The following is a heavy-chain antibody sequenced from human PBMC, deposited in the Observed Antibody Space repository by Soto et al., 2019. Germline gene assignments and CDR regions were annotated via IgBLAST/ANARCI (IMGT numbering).Heavy chain of an antibody. J-gene: IGHJ4*02. CDR3: ARDPRSTTGGY. CDR1: GFTFSTSA. D-gene: IGHD4-17*01. CDR2: ISGSGVST. Sequence: EVQLLESGGALVQPGGSLRLSCAASGFTFSTSAMGWVRQAPGKGLDWVLTISGSGVSTYYADSVEGRFTISRDNSKNTLYLQMNSLRADDTALYYCARDPRSTTGGYWGLGTLVTVSS. V-gene: IGHV3-23*01.